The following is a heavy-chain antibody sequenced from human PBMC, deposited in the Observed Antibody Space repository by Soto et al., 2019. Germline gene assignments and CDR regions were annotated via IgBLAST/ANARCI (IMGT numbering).Heavy chain of an antibody. V-gene: IGHV4-34*01. Sequence: NPSETLSLTCAVYGGSFSGYYWSWIRQPPGKGLEWIGEINHSGNTNYNPSLKSRITISVDTSKNQFSLKLSSVTAADTAVYYCARCGREYWSGYYTGASRLIRNGRGWFGPWGQGTLVTVSS. J-gene: IGHJ5*02. CDR3: ARCGREYWSGYYTGASRLIRNGRGWFGP. CDR1: GGSFSGYY. D-gene: IGHD3-3*01. CDR2: INHSGNT.